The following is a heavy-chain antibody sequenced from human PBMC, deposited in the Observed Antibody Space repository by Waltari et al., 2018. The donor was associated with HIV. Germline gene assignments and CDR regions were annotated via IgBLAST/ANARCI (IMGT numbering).Heavy chain of an antibody. CDR3: ARDSYYYDSSGFFPDF. D-gene: IGHD3-22*01. Sequence: QVQLVQSGAEVKKPGASVKVSCKPSGYTLTASYMHWVRQAPGQGLEWMGRINLNSGDTNYGQKFQGRVTMTRDTSISTAYMELSRLRSDDTAVYYCARDSYYYDSSGFFPDFWGQGTLVTVSS. CDR2: INLNSGDT. V-gene: IGHV1-2*06. CDR1: GYTLTASY. J-gene: IGHJ4*02.